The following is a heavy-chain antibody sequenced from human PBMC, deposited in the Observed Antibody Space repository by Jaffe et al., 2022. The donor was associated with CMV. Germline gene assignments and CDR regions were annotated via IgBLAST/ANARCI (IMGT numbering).Heavy chain of an antibody. Sequence: QVQLVESGGGVVQPGRSLRLSCAASGFTFSSYGMHWVRQAPGKGLEWVAVIWYDGSNKYYADSVKGRFTISRDNSKNTLYLQMNSLRAEDTAVYYCARGTLLWFGNLGDDAFDIWGQGTMVTVSS. J-gene: IGHJ3*02. CDR1: GFTFSSYG. CDR3: ARGTLLWFGNLGDDAFDI. V-gene: IGHV3-33*08. D-gene: IGHD3-10*01. CDR2: IWYDGSNK.